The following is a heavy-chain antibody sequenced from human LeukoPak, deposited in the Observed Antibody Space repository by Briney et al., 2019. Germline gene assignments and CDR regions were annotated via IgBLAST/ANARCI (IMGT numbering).Heavy chain of an antibody. D-gene: IGHD1-26*01. CDR1: AFTFSSYS. Sequence: NSGGSLRLSCAGSAFTFSSYSMNWVRQAPGKGLEWVSSISGSSSDIYYADSVKGRFTISRDNAKNSLYLQMKSLRAEDTAVYYCARRGYHDYSGFDYWGQGTLVTVSS. J-gene: IGHJ4*02. V-gene: IGHV3-21*01. CDR3: ARRGYHDYSGFDY. CDR2: ISGSSSDI.